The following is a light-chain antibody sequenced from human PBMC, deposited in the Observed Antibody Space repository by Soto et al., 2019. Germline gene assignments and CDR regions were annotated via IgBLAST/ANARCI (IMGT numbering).Light chain of an antibody. CDR2: DAS. J-gene: IGKJ1*01. Sequence: ESVLTQSPATLSLSPGERATLTCRASPCVSSSLAWYQHKPGQAPRLLIYDASNRATGVPTRFSGSGSGTDFTLTISSLQSEDFAVYYCQQYNNWPWTFGEGTKVDIK. V-gene: IGKV3-11*01. CDR1: PCVSSS. CDR3: QQYNNWPWT.